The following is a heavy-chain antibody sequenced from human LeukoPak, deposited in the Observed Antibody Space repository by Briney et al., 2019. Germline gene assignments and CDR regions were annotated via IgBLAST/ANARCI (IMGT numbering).Heavy chain of an antibody. V-gene: IGHV3-30*03. J-gene: IGHJ6*03. Sequence: GGSLRLSCAASGFTFSSYGMHWVRQAPGKGLEWVAVISYDGSNKYYADSVKGRFTISRDNSKNTLYLQMNSLRAEDTAEYYCARSLGYCSSTSCYTEHYYYYMDVWGKGTTVTVSS. CDR3: ARSLGYCSSTSCYTEHYYYYMDV. CDR1: GFTFSSYG. CDR2: ISYDGSNK. D-gene: IGHD2-2*02.